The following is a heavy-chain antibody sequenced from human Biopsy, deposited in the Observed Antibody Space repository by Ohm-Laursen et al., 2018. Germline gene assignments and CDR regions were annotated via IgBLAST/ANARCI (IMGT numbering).Heavy chain of an antibody. V-gene: IGHV4-4*07. Sequence: GTLSLTCAVSGDPINNYYWSWIRQPAGKGLEWIGRIYTSGSPNYNLSLESRITMSVDTSKNQFSLNMRYVTAADTAVYYCARGTGRYYVYGAFDIWGQGTVVTVSS. CDR3: ARGTGRYYVYGAFDI. J-gene: IGHJ3*02. CDR2: IYTSGSP. D-gene: IGHD1-26*01. CDR1: GDPINNYY.